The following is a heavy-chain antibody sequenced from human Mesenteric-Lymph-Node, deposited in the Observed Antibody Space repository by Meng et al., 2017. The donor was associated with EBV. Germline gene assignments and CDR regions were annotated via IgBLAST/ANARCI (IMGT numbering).Heavy chain of an antibody. J-gene: IGHJ4*02. D-gene: IGHD4-17*01. CDR3: ATDASRYYGDYGSYFDY. CDR2: ISFDGSEK. V-gene: IGHV3-30*16. CDR1: GYNFNSYY. Sequence: QVQLVQSVAEMKKPGASVMVSCKASGYNFNSYYMHWVRQAPGQGLEWMAVISFDGSEKYYADSVKGRFTISRDNSKNTLYLQMNSLRAEDMAIYYCATDASRYYGDYGSYFDYWGQGTLVTVSS.